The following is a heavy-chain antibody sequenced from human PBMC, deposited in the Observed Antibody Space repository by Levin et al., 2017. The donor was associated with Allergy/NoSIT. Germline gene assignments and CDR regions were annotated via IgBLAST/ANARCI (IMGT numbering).Heavy chain of an antibody. CDR1: GFTFSSYW. CDR3: ARNWRSAFDI. Sequence: GESLKISCAASGFTFSSYWMSWVRQAPGKGLEWVANIKQDGSEKYYVDSVKGRFTISRDSAKNSVYLQMSNLRVEDTAVYYCARNWRSAFDIWGQGTVVTGSS. V-gene: IGHV3-7*04. J-gene: IGHJ3*02. CDR2: IKQDGSEK.